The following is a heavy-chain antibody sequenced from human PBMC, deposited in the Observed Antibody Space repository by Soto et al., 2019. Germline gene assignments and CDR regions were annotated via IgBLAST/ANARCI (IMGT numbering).Heavy chain of an antibody. CDR1: GFTFNSYG. J-gene: IGHJ6*02. Sequence: GGSLRLSCAASGFTFNSYGMHWVRQGPGNGLEWVAFISYDSTKTYYADSVKGRFTISRDHSRNTLYLQMNSLRVEDTAVYYCAREVFCSSSSCQVRYGMDVWGQGTTVTVSS. CDR3: AREVFCSSSSCQVRYGMDV. D-gene: IGHD2-2*01. V-gene: IGHV3-30*03. CDR2: ISYDSTKT.